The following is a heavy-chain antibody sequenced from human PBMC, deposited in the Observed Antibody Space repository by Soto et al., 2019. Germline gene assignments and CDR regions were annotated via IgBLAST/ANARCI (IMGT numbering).Heavy chain of an antibody. Sequence: PGGSLRLSCAASGFTFSRYVMHWVRQAPGKGLEWVAVISYDGSNEYYADSVKGRFTISRDNSKNTLYLQMNSLRAEDTAVYYCARDLIAVAGPSTEYFQHWGQGTLVTVSS. CDR2: ISYDGSNE. CDR1: GFTFSRYV. D-gene: IGHD6-19*01. V-gene: IGHV3-30-3*01. CDR3: ARDLIAVAGPSTEYFQH. J-gene: IGHJ1*01.